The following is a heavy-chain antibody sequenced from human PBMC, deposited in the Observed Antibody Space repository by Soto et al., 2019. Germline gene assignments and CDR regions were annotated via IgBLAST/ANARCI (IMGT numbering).Heavy chain of an antibody. Sequence: PGGSLRLSCAASGFTFSSYAMHWVRQAPGKGLEWVALISYDGSDKDYADSVKGRFTISRDNSRNTLFLQMNSLRAEDTAVYYCARVIMDVWGQGTTVTVSS. V-gene: IGHV3-30-3*01. CDR1: GFTFSSYA. J-gene: IGHJ6*02. CDR3: ARVIMDV. CDR2: ISYDGSDK.